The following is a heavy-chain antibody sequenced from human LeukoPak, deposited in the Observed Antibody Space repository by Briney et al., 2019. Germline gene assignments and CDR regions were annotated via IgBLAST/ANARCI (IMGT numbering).Heavy chain of an antibody. D-gene: IGHD4-17*01. V-gene: IGHV4-59*08. CDR2: IYYSGST. CDR1: GGSISSYY. Sequence: SETLSLTCTVSGGSISSYYWSWTRQPPGKGLEWIGYIYYSGSTNYNPSLKSRVAISIDTAKNQFTLKLSSVTAADTAVYYCARPRWDDYGDLYFDYWGQGTLVTVSS. CDR3: ARPRWDDYGDLYFDY. J-gene: IGHJ4*02.